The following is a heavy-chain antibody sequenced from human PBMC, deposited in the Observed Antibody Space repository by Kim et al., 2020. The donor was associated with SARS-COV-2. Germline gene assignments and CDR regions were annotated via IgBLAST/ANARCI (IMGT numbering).Heavy chain of an antibody. CDR3: ARPGDILTGYYGNWFDP. J-gene: IGHJ5*02. V-gene: IGHV3-74*01. Sequence: KGRFTISRDTAKNTLYLQMNRLRAEDTAVYYWARPGDILTGYYGNWFDPWGQGTLVTVSS. D-gene: IGHD3-9*01.